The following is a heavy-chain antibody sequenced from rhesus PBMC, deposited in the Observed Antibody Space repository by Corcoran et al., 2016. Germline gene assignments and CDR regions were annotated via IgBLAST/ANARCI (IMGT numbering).Heavy chain of an antibody. CDR3: ARRLATVTLSYFDY. J-gene: IGHJ4*01. D-gene: IGHD5-36*02. Sequence: QVQLQESGPGLVKPSETLSLTCAVSGGSFSGYYWGRIRQPPGTGLEWIGYISGSSGSTSYNPSLKSRVTISTDTSKNQFSLKLSSVTAADTAVYYCARRLATVTLSYFDYWGQGVLVTVSS. CDR2: ISGSSGST. V-gene: IGHV4-165*01. CDR1: GGSFSGYY.